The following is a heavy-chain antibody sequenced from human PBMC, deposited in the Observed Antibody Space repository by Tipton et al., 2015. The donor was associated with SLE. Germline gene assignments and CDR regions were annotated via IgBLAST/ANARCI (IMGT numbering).Heavy chain of an antibody. CDR3: ARGIAVVGGGAFDI. J-gene: IGHJ3*02. D-gene: IGHD6-19*01. CDR2: ICSYNGNT. V-gene: IGHV1-18*01. CDR1: GYTFTSYG. Sequence: QSGPEVKKPGASVNVSCKASGYTFTSYGISWVRQAPGQGLEWMGWICSYNGNTNFAQKLQGRVTITTDTSTSTAYMELRSLRSDGAAVSNSARGIAVVGGGAFDIWGQGTMFTVSP.